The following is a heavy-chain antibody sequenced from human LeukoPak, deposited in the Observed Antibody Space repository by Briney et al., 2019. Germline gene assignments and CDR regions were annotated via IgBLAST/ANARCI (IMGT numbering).Heavy chain of an antibody. Sequence: PGRSLRLSCAASGFTFSSYGMHWVRQAPGKGLEWVAVIWYDGSNKYYADSVKGRFTISRDNSKSTLYLQMNSLRAEDTAVYYCANPQWLAPHNQYYFDYWGQGTLVTVSS. CDR3: ANPQWLAPHNQYYFDY. D-gene: IGHD6-19*01. V-gene: IGHV3-33*06. CDR2: IWYDGSNK. CDR1: GFTFSSYG. J-gene: IGHJ4*02.